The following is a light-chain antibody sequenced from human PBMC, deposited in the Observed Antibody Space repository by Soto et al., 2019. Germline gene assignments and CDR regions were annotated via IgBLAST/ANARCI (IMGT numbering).Light chain of an antibody. CDR3: QQFNNWPRT. CDR2: GAS. Sequence: VLTQSPGTLSLSPGERATLSCRASQSVSSTYLAWYQLKPGQAPRLLIYGASSRATGIPDRFSGSGSGTEFTLTISSLQSEDFAVYYCQQFNNWPRTFGQGTKVDIK. J-gene: IGKJ1*01. V-gene: IGKV3-20*01. CDR1: QSVSSTY.